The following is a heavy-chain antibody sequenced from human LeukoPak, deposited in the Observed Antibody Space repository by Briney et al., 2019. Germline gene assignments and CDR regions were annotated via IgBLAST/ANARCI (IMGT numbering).Heavy chain of an antibody. J-gene: IGHJ4*02. CDR1: GFTLSSYA. Sequence: GGSLRLSCAASGFTLSSYAMSWVRQAPGKGLEWVSAISGSGGSTYYADSVKGRFTISRDNSKNTLYLQMNSLRAEDTAVYYCAKEHYDYVWGSYRFGSLDYWGQGTLVTVSS. CDR3: AKEHYDYVWGSYRFGSLDY. CDR2: ISGSGGST. D-gene: IGHD3-16*02. V-gene: IGHV3-23*01.